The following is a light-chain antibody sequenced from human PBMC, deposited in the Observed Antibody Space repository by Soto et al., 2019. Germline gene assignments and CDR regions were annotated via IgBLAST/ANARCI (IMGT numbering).Light chain of an antibody. J-gene: IGLJ1*01. Sequence: QSLVTQPSPLSGSPGQSITLSRPGTSSDVGGYNYVSWYQQHPGKAPKLMIYDVSNRPSGVSNRFSGSKSGNTASLTISGLQAEDEADYYCSSYTSSSTRVFGTGTKVTVL. CDR2: DVS. V-gene: IGLV2-14*01. CDR3: SSYTSSSTRV. CDR1: SSDVGGYNY.